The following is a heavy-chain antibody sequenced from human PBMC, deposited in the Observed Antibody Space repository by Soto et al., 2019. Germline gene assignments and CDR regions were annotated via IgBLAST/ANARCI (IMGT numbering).Heavy chain of an antibody. V-gene: IGHV4-61*01. CDR2: IYYSGIS. J-gene: IGHJ6*02. Sequence: PSETLSLTCTISGGSVSSTSYYWSWLRQPPGKGLEWIGYIYYSGISHYTPSLKSRVTILLDMSKNQFSLKLSYVTAADTAIYHCARIVGSRYEMDVWGQGTTVTVSS. D-gene: IGHD1-26*01. CDR3: ARIVGSRYEMDV. CDR1: GGSVSSTSYY.